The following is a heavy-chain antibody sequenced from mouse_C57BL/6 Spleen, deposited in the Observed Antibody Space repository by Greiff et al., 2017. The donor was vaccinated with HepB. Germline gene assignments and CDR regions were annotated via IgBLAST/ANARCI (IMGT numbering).Heavy chain of an antibody. CDR3: ASGGLFDY. CDR1: GYTFTSYW. CDR2: IDPSDSYT. V-gene: IGHV1-69*01. D-gene: IGHD3-1*01. Sequence: QVQLQQPGAELVMPGASVKLSCKASGYTFTSYWMHWVKQRPGQGLEWIGEIDPSDSYTNYNQKFKGKSTLTVDKSSSTAYMQLSSLTSEDSAGYYCASGGLFDYWGQGTTLTVSS. J-gene: IGHJ2*01.